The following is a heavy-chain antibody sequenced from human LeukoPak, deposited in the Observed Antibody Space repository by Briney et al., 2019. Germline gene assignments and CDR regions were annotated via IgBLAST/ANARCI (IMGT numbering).Heavy chain of an antibody. CDR1: GFTVSSNY. J-gene: IGHJ4*02. D-gene: IGHD6-19*01. V-gene: IGHV3-66*01. CDR3: ARDQAGRGGFDY. CDR2: IYSGGST. Sequence: TGGSLRLSCAASGFTVSSNYMSWLRQAPGKGLEWVSVIYSGGSTYYADSVKGRFTISRDNSKNTLYLQMNSLRAEDTAVYYCARDQAGRGGFDYWGQGTLVTVSS.